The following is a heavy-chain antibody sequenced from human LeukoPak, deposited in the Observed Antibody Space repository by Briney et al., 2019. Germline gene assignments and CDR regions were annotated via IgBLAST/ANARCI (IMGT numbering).Heavy chain of an antibody. V-gene: IGHV3-21*01. CDR2: ISSSSSYI. D-gene: IGHD3-9*01. Sequence: GGSLRISCAASGFTFSSDSMNWVRQAPGKGLEWVSAISSSSSYIYYADSVKGRFTISRDNAKNSLYLQMNSLRAEDTAVYYCARDGGLTGYYRRPRMDYYFDYWGQGTLVTVSS. CDR1: GFTFSSDS. J-gene: IGHJ4*02. CDR3: ARDGGLTGYYRRPRMDYYFDY.